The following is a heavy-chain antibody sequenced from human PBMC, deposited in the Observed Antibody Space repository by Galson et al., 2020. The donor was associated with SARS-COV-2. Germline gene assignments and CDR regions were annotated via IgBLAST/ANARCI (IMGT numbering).Heavy chain of an antibody. Sequence: GGSLRLSCVASGFTFSSYSMNWVRQAPGKGLEWVLSISGSSTYIYYADSVKGRFTISRDNAKNSLYLQMNSLRAEDTAVYYCARDRGITATTSGDYWGQGTLVTVSA. CDR1: GFTFSSYS. D-gene: IGHD1-7*01. CDR3: ARDRGITATTSGDY. V-gene: IGHV3-21*01. J-gene: IGHJ4*02. CDR2: ISGSSTYI.